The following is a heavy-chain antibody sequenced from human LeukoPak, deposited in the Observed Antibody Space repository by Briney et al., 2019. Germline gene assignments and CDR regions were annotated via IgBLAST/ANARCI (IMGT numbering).Heavy chain of an antibody. Sequence: SETLSLTCTVSGGSISSGGYYWSWIRQPPGKGLEWIGYIYHSGSTYYNPSLKSRVTISVDRSKNQFSLKLSSVTAADTAVYYCARVARYYYGSGSPLDYWGQGTLVTVSS. CDR2: IYHSGST. V-gene: IGHV4-30-2*01. J-gene: IGHJ4*02. D-gene: IGHD3-10*01. CDR1: GGSISSGGYY. CDR3: ARVARYYYGSGSPLDY.